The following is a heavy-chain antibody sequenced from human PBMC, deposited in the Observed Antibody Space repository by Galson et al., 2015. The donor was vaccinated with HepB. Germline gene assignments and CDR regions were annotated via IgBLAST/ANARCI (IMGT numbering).Heavy chain of an antibody. V-gene: IGHV1-2*02. CDR3: ARMYYDSSGYYLEHAFDM. Sequence: SVKVSCKASGYTFTAYYMHWVRQAPGQGLEWMGWVNPNSGGTNYAQKFQGRVTMTRDTSISTAYMELSRLRSDDTAVYYCARMYYDSSGYYLEHAFDMWGQGTLVTVSS. D-gene: IGHD3-22*01. CDR1: GYTFTAYY. J-gene: IGHJ3*02. CDR2: VNPNSGGT.